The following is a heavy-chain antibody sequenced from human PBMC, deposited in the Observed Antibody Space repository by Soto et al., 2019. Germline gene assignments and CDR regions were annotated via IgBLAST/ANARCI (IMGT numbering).Heavy chain of an antibody. J-gene: IGHJ5*02. Sequence: SETLSLTCSVSGGSISSSSCYWGWIRQPPGKGLEWIGSLYYSGSTYYNPSLKSRVTISVDTSKNQFSLKLSSVTAADTAVYYCTRHGTNSGYHYVGCFEPWCQGTQVTVSS. CDR2: LYYSGST. CDR3: TRHGTNSGYHYVGCFEP. D-gene: IGHD3-22*01. CDR1: GGSISSSSCY. V-gene: IGHV4-39*01.